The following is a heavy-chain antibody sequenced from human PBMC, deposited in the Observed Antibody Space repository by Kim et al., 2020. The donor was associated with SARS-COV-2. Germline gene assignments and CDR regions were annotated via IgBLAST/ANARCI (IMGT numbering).Heavy chain of an antibody. J-gene: IGHJ4*02. V-gene: IGHV4-59*09. Sequence: PSLKSRVTIAVDTSKNQFSLKLSSVTAADTAVYYCAGGTSGSQGSYYFDYWGQGTLVTVSS. CDR3: AGGTSGSQGSYYFDY. D-gene: IGHD1-26*01.